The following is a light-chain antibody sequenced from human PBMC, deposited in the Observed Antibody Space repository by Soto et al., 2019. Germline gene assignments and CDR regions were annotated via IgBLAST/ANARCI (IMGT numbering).Light chain of an antibody. Sequence: DIQMTQSPSSLSASVGDRVTITCRASQSISSYLNWYQQKPGKAPKLLIYAASSLQSGVPSRFSGSGSGTDFTLTISSLQPEDFATYYCQQSYSTLSITFGKGTRLEIK. J-gene: IGKJ5*01. CDR3: QQSYSTLSIT. V-gene: IGKV1-39*01. CDR1: QSISSY. CDR2: AAS.